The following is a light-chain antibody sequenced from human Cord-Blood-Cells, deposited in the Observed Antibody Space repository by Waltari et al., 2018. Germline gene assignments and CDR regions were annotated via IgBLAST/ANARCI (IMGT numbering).Light chain of an antibody. Sequence: QSVLTQPPSASGTPGQRATISCSGSSSNIGSNYVTWYQQLQGTAPKPQLYRIKRRPSGALYSSAGAKAGTSASLAMIGLRSEDEADYYCAACDDSLSGYVFGTGTKVTVL. J-gene: IGLJ1*01. CDR3: AACDDSLSGYV. CDR1: SSNIGSNY. V-gene: IGLV1-47*01. CDR2: RIK.